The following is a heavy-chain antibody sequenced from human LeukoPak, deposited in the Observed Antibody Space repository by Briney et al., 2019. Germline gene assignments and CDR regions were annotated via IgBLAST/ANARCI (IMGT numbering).Heavy chain of an antibody. CDR1: GDSVSSGGYP. J-gene: IGHJ5*02. Sequence: SETLSLTCTVSGDSVSSGGYPWSWIRQPPGKGLEWIGQIVNSGSANYNPSLKSRVTISLDTSKNQFSLKVRSVTRADTAVYYCARYPAGSGRSDRWGQGTLATVSS. V-gene: IGHV4-61*08. CDR3: ARYPAGSGRSDR. D-gene: IGHD3-10*01. CDR2: IVNSGSA.